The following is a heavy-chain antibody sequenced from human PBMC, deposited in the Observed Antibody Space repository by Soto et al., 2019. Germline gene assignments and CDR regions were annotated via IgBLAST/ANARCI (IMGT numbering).Heavy chain of an antibody. CDR2: ISSSATTI. Sequence: GGSLRLSCAASGFTFSDYYMSWIRQAPGKGLEWVSYISSSATTIFYADSVKGRFTISRDNAKNSLYLRMNSLRAEDTAVYYCARGRGGIDYGSSYYYYMDVWGKGTTVTVSS. CDR3: ARGRGGIDYGSSYYYYMDV. J-gene: IGHJ6*03. V-gene: IGHV3-11*01. CDR1: GFTFSDYY. D-gene: IGHD3-10*01.